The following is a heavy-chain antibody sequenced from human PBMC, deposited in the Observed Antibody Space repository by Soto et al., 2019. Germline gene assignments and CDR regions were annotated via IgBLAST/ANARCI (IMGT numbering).Heavy chain of an antibody. CDR1: GYTFTSYW. CDR3: ARAVVGYCSSSSCPGDY. J-gene: IGHJ4*01. CDR2: IFPTDSTT. V-gene: IGHV5-51*01. D-gene: IGHD2-2*01. Sequence: PGESLKISCKGSGYTFTSYWIGWVRQMPEKDREWMGIIFPTDSTTTYNPSFQGQFTLSAAKSTSTAYLQWIRLRHSDTAMYYCARAVVGYCSSSSCPGDYWGHGTRVTVSS.